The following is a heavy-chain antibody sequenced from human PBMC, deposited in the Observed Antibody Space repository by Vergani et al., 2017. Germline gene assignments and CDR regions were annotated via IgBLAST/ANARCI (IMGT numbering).Heavy chain of an antibody. Sequence: QGQLAQSGAEVKKPGSSVKVSCKASGGTFSRNSISCVRQAPEQGLEWMGRIIPIFGTTSYAQKFQGRVTILADEYTSTAYMELSSLRSEDTAVYYCARSSGYYSYYFDFWGQGTLVTVSS. D-gene: IGHD3-22*01. CDR1: GGTFSRNS. V-gene: IGHV1-69*13. J-gene: IGHJ4*02. CDR3: ARSSGYYSYYFDF. CDR2: IIPIFGTT.